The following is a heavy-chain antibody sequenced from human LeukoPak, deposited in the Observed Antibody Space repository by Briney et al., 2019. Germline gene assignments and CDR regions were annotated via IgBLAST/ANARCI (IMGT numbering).Heavy chain of an antibody. CDR2: IKQDGSEK. CDR1: GFTFSSYW. J-gene: IGHJ4*02. CDR3: ASGPYVQWLAPFDY. D-gene: IGHD6-19*01. V-gene: IGHV3-7*01. Sequence: PGGPLRLSCAASGFTFSSYWMSWVRQAPGKGLEWVANIKQDGSEKYYVDSVKGRFTISRDNAKNSLYLQMNSLRAEDTAVYYCASGPYVQWLAPFDYWGQGTLVTVSS.